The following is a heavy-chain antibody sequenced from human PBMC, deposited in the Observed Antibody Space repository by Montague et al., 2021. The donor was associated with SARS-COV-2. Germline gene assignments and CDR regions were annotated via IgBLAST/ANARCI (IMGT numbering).Heavy chain of an antibody. V-gene: IGHV4-39*01. CDR2: INYSGDT. J-gene: IGHJ4*01. D-gene: IGHD6-19*01. Sequence: SETLSLTCTVSGESISSDRYYWGWIRQPPGKGLEWNASINYSGDTYYNPSLKSRVTISIDTSRHQFSLKLNSVTAADTAVYYCARPGSTSGWFYFDDWGHGTLATVSS. CDR1: GESISSDRYY. CDR3: ARPGSTSGWFYFDD.